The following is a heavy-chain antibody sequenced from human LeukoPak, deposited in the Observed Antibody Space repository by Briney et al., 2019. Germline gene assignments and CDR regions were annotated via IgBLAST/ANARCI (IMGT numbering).Heavy chain of an antibody. Sequence: GESLNISCKASGYSFIDHWIGWVRQKPGKGLEWMWIIFPAGPDTRYSPSFQGRVTFSADESITTAYLQWNSLKASDTAMYFCARQGQLSDYSGGSWGQGTLVTVSS. CDR1: GYSFIDHW. J-gene: IGHJ5*02. CDR2: IFPAGPDT. D-gene: IGHD1-1*01. CDR3: ARQGQLSDYSGGS. V-gene: IGHV5-51*01.